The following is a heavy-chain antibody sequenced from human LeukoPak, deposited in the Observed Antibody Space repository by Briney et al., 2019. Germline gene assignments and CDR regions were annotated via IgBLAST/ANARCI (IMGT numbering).Heavy chain of an antibody. V-gene: IGHV3-23*01. D-gene: IGHD3-22*01. Sequence: QTGGSLRLSCEASGFTFGSYAMSWVRQAPGKGLEWVSAISGSGGTTNYADSVKGRLTISRDNSQNPLYLQMNSLRAEDTAVYYCAKRTPYSSGSYYFDYWGQGTLVTVSS. J-gene: IGHJ4*02. CDR2: ISGSGGTT. CDR1: GFTFGSYA. CDR3: AKRTPYSSGSYYFDY.